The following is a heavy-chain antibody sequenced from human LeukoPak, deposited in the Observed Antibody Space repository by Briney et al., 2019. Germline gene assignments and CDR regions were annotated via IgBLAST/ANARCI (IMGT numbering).Heavy chain of an antibody. CDR3: VHSPYYYDSCDY. V-gene: IGHV2-5*05. CDR2: NYCVDDK. J-gene: IGHJ4*02. Sequence: SGPTLMRPIQTRTLTCTSSWFSLSPSGPGVGWIRHRPGNSLEWLSLNYCVDDKLYVPSLKCKHTITLDMSKNKVVVTITNLDPVDTATYYCVHSPYYYDSCDYGREGTVVTVSS. D-gene: IGHD3-9*01. CDR1: WFSLSPSGPG.